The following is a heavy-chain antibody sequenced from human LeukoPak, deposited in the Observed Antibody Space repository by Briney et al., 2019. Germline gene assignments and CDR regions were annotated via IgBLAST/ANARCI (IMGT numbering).Heavy chain of an antibody. V-gene: IGHV3-11*05. CDR2: IPSTSSYT. Sequence: PGGSLRLSCVASGFTFSDYYMSWIRQAPGKGLEWVSYIPSTSSYTIYADSVKGRFTISRDNAKNSLYLQMNSLRAEDTAVYYCARAANTAAGTPTLAIDYWGQGTLVTVSS. D-gene: IGHD6-13*01. CDR3: ARAANTAAGTPTLAIDY. CDR1: GFTFSDYY. J-gene: IGHJ4*02.